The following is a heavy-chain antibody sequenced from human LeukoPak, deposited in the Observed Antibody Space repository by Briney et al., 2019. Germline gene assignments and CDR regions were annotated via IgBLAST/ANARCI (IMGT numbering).Heavy chain of an antibody. CDR3: ARGGSGFWSGYLPIDY. Sequence: SETLSLTCAVYGGSFSGYYWSWIRQPPGKGLEWIGEINHSGSTNYNPSLKSRVTISVDTSKNQFSLRLSSVSDADTAVYYCARGGSGFWSGYLPIDYWGQGTLVTVSS. J-gene: IGHJ4*02. CDR2: INHSGST. CDR1: GGSFSGYY. V-gene: IGHV4-34*01. D-gene: IGHD3-3*01.